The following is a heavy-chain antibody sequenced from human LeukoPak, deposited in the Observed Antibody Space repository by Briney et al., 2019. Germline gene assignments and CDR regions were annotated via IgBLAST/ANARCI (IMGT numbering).Heavy chain of an antibody. D-gene: IGHD2/OR15-2a*01. J-gene: IGHJ4*02. CDR1: GDSISSGDHY. CDR2: IHYSGST. V-gene: IGHV4-30-4*01. CDR3: ARAAPDKNSLYYFDY. Sequence: SETLSLTCTVSGDSISSGDHYWSWIRQPPGKGLEWIGYIHYSGSTYYNPSLKSRVIISVDMSKNQFSLSLNSLTAADSAVYYCARAAPDKNSLYYFDYWGQGTLVTVSS.